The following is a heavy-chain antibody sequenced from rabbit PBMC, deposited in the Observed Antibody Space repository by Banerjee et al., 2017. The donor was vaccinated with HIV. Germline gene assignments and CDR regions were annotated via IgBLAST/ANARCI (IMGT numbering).Heavy chain of an antibody. CDR1: GLDFSSTYY. D-gene: IGHD4-1*01. CDR3: ARDLAGVIGWNFNL. Sequence: QSLEESGGGLVKPGGSLTLTCKASGLDFSSTYYMCWVRQAPGKGLEWIGCIGGGSSGITYYASWAKGRFTISKTSSTTVTLQMTSLTAADTATYFCARDLAGVIGWNFNLWGPGTLVTVS. CDR2: IGGGSSGIT. V-gene: IGHV1S40*01. J-gene: IGHJ4*01.